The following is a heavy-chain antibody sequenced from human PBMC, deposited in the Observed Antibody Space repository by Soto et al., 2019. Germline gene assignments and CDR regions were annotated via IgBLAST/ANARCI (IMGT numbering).Heavy chain of an antibody. D-gene: IGHD6-13*01. CDR2: IYYSGST. J-gene: IGHJ5*02. V-gene: IGHV4-61*01. Sequence: SETLSLTCTVSGGSISSGNFYWSWIRQPPGKGLEWIGYIYYSGSTNYNPSLKSRVTISVDTSKNQFSLKLSSVTAADTAVYYCARQQLVRGWFDPWGQGTLVTVSS. CDR3: ARQQLVRGWFDP. CDR1: GGSISSGNFY.